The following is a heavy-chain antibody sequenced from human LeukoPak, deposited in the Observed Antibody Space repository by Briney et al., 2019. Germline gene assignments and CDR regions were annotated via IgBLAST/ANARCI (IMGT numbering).Heavy chain of an antibody. J-gene: IGHJ4*02. Sequence: PGVSQRFFCAASGFTFNTYAMAWVRQAPGKGLEWVSGISYNGGTTYYADSVKGRFTITRDNSKNTLYLQMNSLRAEDTAIFYCAKRDYADSHYFPLFDHWGQGTLVTVSS. D-gene: IGHD4-17*01. V-gene: IGHV3-23*01. CDR1: GFTFNTYA. CDR3: AKRDYADSHYFPLFDH. CDR2: ISYNGGTT.